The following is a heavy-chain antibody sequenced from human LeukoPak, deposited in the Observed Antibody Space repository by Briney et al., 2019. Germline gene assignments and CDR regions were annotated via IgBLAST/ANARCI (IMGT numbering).Heavy chain of an antibody. J-gene: IGHJ4*02. D-gene: IGHD3-22*01. CDR1: GFTVSSNY. V-gene: IGHV3-66*01. CDR3: PRGDYYDSSGPD. CDR2: IYSGGST. Sequence: GGSLRLSCAASGFTVSSNYMSWVRQAPGKGLEWVSVIYSGGSTYYADSVKGRFTISRDNSKNTLYLQMNSLRAEDTAVYYCPRGDYYDSSGPDWGQGTLVTVSS.